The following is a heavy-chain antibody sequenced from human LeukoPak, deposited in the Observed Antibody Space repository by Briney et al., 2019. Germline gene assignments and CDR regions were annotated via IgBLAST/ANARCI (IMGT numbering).Heavy chain of an antibody. D-gene: IGHD6-13*01. CDR3: ARVRAATQSFDY. CDR2: ISYDGSNK. J-gene: IGHJ4*02. CDR1: GFTFSSYA. V-gene: IGHV3-30*01. Sequence: GRSLRLSCAASGFTFSSYAMHWVRQAPGKGLEWVAVISYDGSNKYYADSVKGRFTISRDNSKNTLYLRMNSLRAEDTAVYYCARVRAATQSFDYWGQGTLVTVSS.